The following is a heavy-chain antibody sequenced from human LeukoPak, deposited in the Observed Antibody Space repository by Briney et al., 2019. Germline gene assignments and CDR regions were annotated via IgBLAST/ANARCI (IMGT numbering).Heavy chain of an antibody. J-gene: IGHJ4*02. CDR3: ASRGWETGY. D-gene: IGHD1-26*01. V-gene: IGHV3-21*01. CDR2: ISSSSSYI. Sequence: PGGSLRLSCAASGFTFSSYSMNWVRQAPGMGLEWVSSISSSSSYIYYADSVKGRFTISRDNAKNSLYLQMNSLRAEDTAVYYCASRGWETGYWGQGTLVTVSS. CDR1: GFTFSSYS.